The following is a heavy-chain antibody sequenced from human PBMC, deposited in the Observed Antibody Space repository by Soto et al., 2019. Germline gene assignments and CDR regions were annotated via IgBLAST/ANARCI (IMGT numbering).Heavy chain of an antibody. J-gene: IGHJ5*02. D-gene: IGHD1-26*01. Sequence: SETLSLTCAVYGGSFSGYYWSWIRQPPGKGLEWIGEINHSRSTNYNPSLKSRVTISVDTSKNQFSLKLSSVTAADTAVYYCAREGGSGSYPAYWFDPWGQGTLVTVSS. CDR3: AREGGSGSYPAYWFDP. CDR1: GGSFSGYY. V-gene: IGHV4-34*01. CDR2: INHSRST.